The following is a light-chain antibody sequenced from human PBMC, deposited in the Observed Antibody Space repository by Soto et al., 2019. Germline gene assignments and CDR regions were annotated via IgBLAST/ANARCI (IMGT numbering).Light chain of an antibody. Sequence: QSVLTQPASVSGSPGQSLTISCTGNSSDIGGYDFVSWYRQQPGKAPKLLIYEVSHRPSGVSSRFSASKSGNTASLTISGLQAEDEGDYYCSSYTISSTTVFGTGTKLTVL. V-gene: IGLV2-14*01. CDR2: EVS. CDR1: SSDIGGYDF. CDR3: SSYTISSTTV. J-gene: IGLJ1*01.